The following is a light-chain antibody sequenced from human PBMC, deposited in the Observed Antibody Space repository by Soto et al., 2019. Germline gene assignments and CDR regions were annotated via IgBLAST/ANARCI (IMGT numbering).Light chain of an antibody. J-gene: IGKJ5*01. Sequence: VIWMTQSPSLLSASTGDIVTISCRMSQGISSYLAWYQQKPGKAPKLLIYDASSLESGVPSRFSGSGSGTEFTLTISSLQPDDFATYYCQQYNSYSWTVGQGTRLDIK. CDR1: QGISSY. CDR2: DAS. V-gene: IGKV1D-8*03. CDR3: QQYNSYSWT.